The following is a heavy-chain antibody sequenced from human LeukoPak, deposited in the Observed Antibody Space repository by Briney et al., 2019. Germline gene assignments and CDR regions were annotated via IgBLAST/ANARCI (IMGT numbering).Heavy chain of an antibody. Sequence: PGGSLRLSCAASGFTFRDYYMSWLRQAPGKGLEWVSYISSSGSTIYYADSVKGRFTISRDNAKNSLYLQLNSLRAEDTAVYYCARLITMVRGVINYGMDVWGQGTTVTVSS. CDR3: ARLITMVRGVINYGMDV. CDR1: GFTFRDYY. V-gene: IGHV3-11*01. CDR2: ISSSGSTI. D-gene: IGHD3-10*01. J-gene: IGHJ6*02.